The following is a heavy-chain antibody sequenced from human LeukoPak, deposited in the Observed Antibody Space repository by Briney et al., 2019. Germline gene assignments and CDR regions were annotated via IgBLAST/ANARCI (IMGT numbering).Heavy chain of an antibody. CDR1: GFTVSNNY. V-gene: IGHV3-53*01. CDR2: IHSGGTT. Sequence: PGGSLRLSCAASGFTVSNNYMSGVRQAPGKGLEWVSVIHSGGTTNYADSVQGRFTISRDNSKTTVYLHMNSLRAEDTAVYYCARDSDSGYGPFASWGQGTLVTVSS. J-gene: IGHJ4*02. D-gene: IGHD5-12*01. CDR3: ARDSDSGYGPFAS.